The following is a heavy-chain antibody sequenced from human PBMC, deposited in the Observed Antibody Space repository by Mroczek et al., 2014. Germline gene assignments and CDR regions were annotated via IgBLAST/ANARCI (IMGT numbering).Heavy chain of an antibody. CDR3: ARDRIRDGYNSGWFDP. V-gene: IGHV4-59*01. Sequence: QVQLQQSGPGLVKPSETLSLTCTVSGGSISSYYWSWIRQPPGKGLEWIGYIYYSGSTNYNPSLKSRVTISVDTSKNQFXLKLSSVTAADTAVYYCARDRIRDGYNSGWFDPWGQGTPGHRLL. CDR2: IYYSGST. J-gene: IGHJ5*02. D-gene: IGHD5-24*01. CDR1: GGSISSYY.